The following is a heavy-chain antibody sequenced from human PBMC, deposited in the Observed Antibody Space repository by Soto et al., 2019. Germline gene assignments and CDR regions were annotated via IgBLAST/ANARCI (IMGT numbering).Heavy chain of an antibody. CDR2: ISGSGGST. D-gene: IGHD3-22*01. J-gene: IGHJ3*02. Sequence: PGGSLRLSCAASGVTFSSNWMYWVRQAPGKGLEWVSAISGSGGSTYYADSVKGRFTISRDNSKNTLYLQMNSLRAEDTAVYYCAKYRTDRAWYYYDSSGSAYDAFDIWGQGTMVTVSS. V-gene: IGHV3-23*01. CDR3: AKYRTDRAWYYYDSSGSAYDAFDI. CDR1: GVTFSSNW.